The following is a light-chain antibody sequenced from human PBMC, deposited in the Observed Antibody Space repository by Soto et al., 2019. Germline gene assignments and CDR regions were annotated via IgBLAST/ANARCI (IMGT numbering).Light chain of an antibody. CDR2: GAS. J-gene: IGKJ1*01. CDR1: QSINNN. CDR3: QQYNNWPQT. Sequence: VLTQAPGTLSVSPGGRSTLSCMASQSINNNVAWYQLKDGQVPRLLIYGASTRAADVPARFSGGGSGTEFTLTISSLQSEDFAEYHCQQYNNWPQTFGQGTKVDIK. V-gene: IGKV3-15*01.